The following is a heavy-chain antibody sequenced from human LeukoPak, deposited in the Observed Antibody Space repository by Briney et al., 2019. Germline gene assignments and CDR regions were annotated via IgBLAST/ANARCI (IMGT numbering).Heavy chain of an antibody. CDR2: IYYSGST. CDR1: GGSISSYY. J-gene: IGHJ4*02. Sequence: SETLSLTCTVSGGSISSYYWSWIRQPPGKGLEWIGYIYYSGSTKYNPYLKSRVSISVDTSNNQFSLKLSSVTAADTPVYYCARQLYTYYYDSSGYSAFDYWGQGTLVTVSS. V-gene: IGHV4-59*01. CDR3: ARQLYTYYYDSSGYSAFDY. D-gene: IGHD3-22*01.